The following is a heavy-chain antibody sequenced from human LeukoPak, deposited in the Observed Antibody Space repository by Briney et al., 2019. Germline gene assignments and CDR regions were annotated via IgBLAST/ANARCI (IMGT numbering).Heavy chain of an antibody. CDR3: ARHRDCSGGSCYLSWFDP. V-gene: IGHV5-51*01. CDR2: IYPGDSDT. Sequence: GESLKISCKGSGYSFTSYWIGWVRQMPGKGLEWMGIIYPGDSDTKYSPSFQGQVTISADKSISTAYLQWSSLKASDTAMYYCARHRDCSGGSCYLSWFDPWGQGTLVTVSS. D-gene: IGHD2-15*01. CDR1: GYSFTSYW. J-gene: IGHJ5*02.